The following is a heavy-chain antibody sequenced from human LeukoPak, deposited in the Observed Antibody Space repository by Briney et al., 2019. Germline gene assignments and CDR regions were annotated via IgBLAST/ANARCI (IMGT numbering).Heavy chain of an antibody. J-gene: IGHJ3*02. CDR1: GYTFTSYY. Sequence: ASVTVSCKASGYTFTSYYMHWVRQAPGQGLEWMGIINPSGGSTSYAQKFQGRVTMTRDTSTSTVYMELSSLRSEDTAVYYCARSRYYDSSGYYYGAFDIWGQGTKVTVSS. CDR3: ARSRYYDSSGYYYGAFDI. CDR2: INPSGGST. D-gene: IGHD3-22*01. V-gene: IGHV1-46*01.